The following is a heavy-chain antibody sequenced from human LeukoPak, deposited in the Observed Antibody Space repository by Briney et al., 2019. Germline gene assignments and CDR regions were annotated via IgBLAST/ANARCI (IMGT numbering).Heavy chain of an antibody. Sequence: VSCKASGYTFTGYDINWVRQATGQGLEWMGWMNPNSGNTGYAQKFQGRVTMPRNTSISTAYMELSSLRSEDTAVYYCATAGGWELPFDYWGQGTLVTVSS. CDR3: ATAGGWELPFDY. J-gene: IGHJ4*02. CDR2: MNPNSGNT. D-gene: IGHD1-26*01. V-gene: IGHV1-8*01. CDR1: GYTFTGYD.